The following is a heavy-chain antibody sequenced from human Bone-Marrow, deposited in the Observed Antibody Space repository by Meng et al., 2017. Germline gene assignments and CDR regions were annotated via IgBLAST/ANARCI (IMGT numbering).Heavy chain of an antibody. J-gene: IGHJ5*02. CDR3: ARARTTNQSKYRNAYNWFDP. D-gene: IGHD2/OR15-2a*01. CDR2: IHLNGRP. Sequence: QVQLQESGPGEVKPSGTLSLTCAVSGGSITSASWWSWVRQPPGKGLEWIGEIHLNGRPNHNPSLKSRVIMSVDTSKNQFSLKLYSVTAADTAVYYCARARTTNQSKYRNAYNWFDPWGQGTLVTVSS. CDR1: GGSITSASW. V-gene: IGHV4-4*02.